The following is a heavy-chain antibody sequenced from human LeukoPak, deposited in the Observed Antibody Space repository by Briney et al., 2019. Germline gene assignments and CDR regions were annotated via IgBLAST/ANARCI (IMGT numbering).Heavy chain of an antibody. CDR2: IYYSGST. Sequence: PSETLSLTCTVSGGSSSSSSYYWGWIRQPPGKGLEWIGSIYYSGSTYYNPSLKSRVTISVDTSKNQFSLKLSSVTAADTAVYYCASLYCGGDCYPDYWGQGTLVTVSS. D-gene: IGHD2-21*02. V-gene: IGHV4-39*01. J-gene: IGHJ4*02. CDR1: GGSSSSSSYY. CDR3: ASLYCGGDCYPDY.